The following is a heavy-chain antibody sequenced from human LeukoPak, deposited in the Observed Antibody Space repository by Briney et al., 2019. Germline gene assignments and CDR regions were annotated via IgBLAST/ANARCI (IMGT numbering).Heavy chain of an antibody. J-gene: IGHJ3*02. Sequence: GASVKVSCKASGYTFTSSAISWVRQAPGQGLEWMGWISAYNGNTNYAQKLQGRVTMTTDTSTSTAYMELRSLRSDDTAVYYCARDYEVEPTDRRGWFTDAFDIWGQGTMVTVSS. V-gene: IGHV1-18*01. D-gene: IGHD2-15*01. CDR1: GYTFTSSA. CDR3: ARDYEVEPTDRRGWFTDAFDI. CDR2: ISAYNGNT.